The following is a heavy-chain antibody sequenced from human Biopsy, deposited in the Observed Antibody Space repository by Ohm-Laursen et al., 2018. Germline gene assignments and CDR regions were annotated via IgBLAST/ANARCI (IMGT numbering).Heavy chain of an antibody. CDR3: ARGSNDFGGLYFPR. Sequence: SETLSLTCTVSGGSFTGHYWSWIRQPPGKGLEWTGHISYTGYTSYNASLKSRVTISVDTSRNHFSLRLSSLTAADTAVYYCARGSNDFGGLYFPRWGQGTLLTVSS. V-gene: IGHV4-59*11. CDR1: GGSFTGHY. J-gene: IGHJ4*02. CDR2: ISYTGYT. D-gene: IGHD4-23*01.